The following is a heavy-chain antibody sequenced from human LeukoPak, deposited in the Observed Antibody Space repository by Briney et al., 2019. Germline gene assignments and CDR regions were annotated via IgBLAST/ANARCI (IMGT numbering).Heavy chain of an antibody. D-gene: IGHD3-16*01. V-gene: IGHV4-59*01. CDR2: IYYSGGT. Sequence: SETLSLTCTVSGGSISSYYWSWIRQPPGKGLEWIGYIYYSGGTNYNPSLKSRVTISVDTSKNQFSLKLSSVTAADTAVYYCARTSRLTAFDPWGQGTLVTVSS. CDR3: ARTSRLTAFDP. J-gene: IGHJ5*02. CDR1: GGSISSYY.